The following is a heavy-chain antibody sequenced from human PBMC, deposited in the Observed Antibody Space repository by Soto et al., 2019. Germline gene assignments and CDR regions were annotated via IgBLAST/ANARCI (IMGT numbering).Heavy chain of an antibody. Sequence: PSETLSLTCTVSGGSISSRDYYWGWIRQPPGAGLEWIGNIYYSGSTYNNPSLKSRVTTSVDTSKNQFSLKLSSVTAADTAVYYCARQGLNSGRDIYYNYDGMAVWGQGSLVT. J-gene: IGHJ6*02. V-gene: IGHV4-39*01. CDR2: IYYSGST. CDR1: GGSISSRDYY. CDR3: ARQGLNSGRDIYYNYDGMAV. D-gene: IGHD6-25*01.